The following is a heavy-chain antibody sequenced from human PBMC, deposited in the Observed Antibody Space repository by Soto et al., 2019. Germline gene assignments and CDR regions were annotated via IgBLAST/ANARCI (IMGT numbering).Heavy chain of an antibody. CDR2: IKQDGSEK. J-gene: IGHJ4*02. Sequence: EVQLVESGGGLVQPGGSLRLSCAASGFTFSSYWMSWVRQAPGKGLEWVANIKQDGSEKYYVDSVKGRFTISRDNAKNSLYLQMNSLRAEDTAVYYCARVESYYYDSSGYCFDYWGQGTLVTVSS. V-gene: IGHV3-7*05. CDR3: ARVESYYYDSSGYCFDY. CDR1: GFTFSSYW. D-gene: IGHD3-22*01.